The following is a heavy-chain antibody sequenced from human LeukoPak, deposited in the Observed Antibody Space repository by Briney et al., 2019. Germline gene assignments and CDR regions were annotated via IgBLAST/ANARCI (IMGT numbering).Heavy chain of an antibody. CDR1: GFTFSSYA. CDR2: ISGSGGST. D-gene: IGHD3-22*01. J-gene: IGHJ4*02. V-gene: IGHV3-23*01. Sequence: GGSLRLSCAASGFTFSSYAMSWVRQAPGKGLEWVSAISGSGGSTYYADSVKGQFTISRDNSKNTLYLQMNSLRAEDTAVYYCAKCESPITMIVVVTGGLFDYWGQGTLVTVSS. CDR3: AKCESPITMIVVVTGGLFDY.